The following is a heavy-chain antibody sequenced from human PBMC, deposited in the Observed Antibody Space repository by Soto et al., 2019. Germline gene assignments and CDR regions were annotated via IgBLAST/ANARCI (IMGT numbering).Heavy chain of an antibody. V-gene: IGHV3-7*03. CDR3: ARDEAIDY. J-gene: IGHJ4*02. CDR1: GLTFSNYW. Sequence: GGSQRLSWAASGLTFSNYWMSWVRQAPGKGLEWVANIKQDGGDQYYVDSVKGRFSISRDNAKNSLYLQMNSLRAEDTAVYYCARDEAIDYWGQGTLVTVSS. CDR2: IKQDGGDQ.